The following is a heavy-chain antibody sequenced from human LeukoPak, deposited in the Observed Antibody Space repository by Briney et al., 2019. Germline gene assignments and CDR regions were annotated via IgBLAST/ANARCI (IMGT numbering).Heavy chain of an antibody. J-gene: IGHJ6*02. Sequence: GGSPRLSCAASGFTVSSNYMSWVRQAPGKGLEWVSVIYSGGSTYYADSVKGRFTISRDNSKNTLYLQMNSLRAEDTAVYYCARWEMATDYYYYGMDVWGQGTTVTVSS. D-gene: IGHD5-24*01. CDR3: ARWEMATDYYYYGMDV. CDR2: IYSGGST. V-gene: IGHV3-66*01. CDR1: GFTVSSNY.